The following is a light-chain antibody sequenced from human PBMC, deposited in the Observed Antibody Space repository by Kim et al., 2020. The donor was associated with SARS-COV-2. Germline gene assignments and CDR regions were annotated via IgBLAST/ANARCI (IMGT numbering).Light chain of an antibody. CDR2: GAS. CDR1: QSVLSSPNNKNY. CDR3: QQYYSTLT. Sequence: ATINCKSSQSVLSSPNNKNYLAWYQQKPGQPPKLLIYGASTRESGVPDRFGGSGSGTDFTLTISSLQAEDVAIYYCQQYYSTLTFGGGTKVDIK. V-gene: IGKV4-1*01. J-gene: IGKJ4*01.